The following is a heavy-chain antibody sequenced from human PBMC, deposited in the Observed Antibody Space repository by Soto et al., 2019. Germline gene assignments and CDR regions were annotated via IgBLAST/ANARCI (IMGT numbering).Heavy chain of an antibody. J-gene: IGHJ4*02. V-gene: IGHV3-23*01. Sequence: EVQLLESGGGLVQPGGSLRLSCAASGFTFSSYAMSWVRQAPGKGLEWVSAISGSGGSTYYADSVKGRFTISRDNSKNTLYLQMKSLRAEDTAVYYCAKGTAAGWDYFDYWGQGTLVTVSS. CDR3: AKGTAAGWDYFDY. D-gene: IGHD6-13*01. CDR2: ISGSGGST. CDR1: GFTFSSYA.